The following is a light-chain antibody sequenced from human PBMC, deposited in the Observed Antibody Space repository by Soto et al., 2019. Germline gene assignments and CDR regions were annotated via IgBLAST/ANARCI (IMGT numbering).Light chain of an antibody. V-gene: IGKV2-29*01. J-gene: IGKJ5*01. Sequence: ITLTPHSLSVSPGQPSSVSCKSSESLLRITGETVLFWYIQKPGQSPQLLIYEVSTRVSGVPDRFSGSGSGTDFTLTISRLEPEDFAVYYCQQYHHSATFGQGTRLEIK. CDR2: EVS. CDR1: ESLLRITGETV. CDR3: QQYHHSAT.